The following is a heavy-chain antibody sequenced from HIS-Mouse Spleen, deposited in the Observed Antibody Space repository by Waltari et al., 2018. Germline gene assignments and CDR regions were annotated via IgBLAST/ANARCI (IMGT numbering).Heavy chain of an antibody. Sequence: QVQLVQSGAEVKKPGASVKVSCKASGYTFTSHDTNWVRQATGQGLEWMGWMNPNSGNTGYAQKFQGRVTMTRNTSISTAYMELSSLRSEDTAVYYCARGHDYSNYFDYWGQGTLVTVSS. CDR3: ARGHDYSNYFDY. J-gene: IGHJ4*02. V-gene: IGHV1-8*01. CDR1: GYTFTSHD. CDR2: MNPNSGNT. D-gene: IGHD4-4*01.